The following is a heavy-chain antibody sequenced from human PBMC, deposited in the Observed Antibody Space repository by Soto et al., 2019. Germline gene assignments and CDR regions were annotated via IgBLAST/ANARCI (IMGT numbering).Heavy chain of an antibody. CDR1: GFSFSADGVG. CDR2: IYWDDDT. CDR3: AHAFGGTSWPNDAFDV. Sequence: HITLKESGPPLVKPTQTLTLTCIFSGFSFSADGVGVGWIRQPPGKTLEWLALIYWDDDTRYRPSLKSRLTSTKDSSKNQVVLTMTNMDPLDTATYYCAHAFGGTSWPNDAFDVWGQGTVVTVSS. D-gene: IGHD3-16*01. V-gene: IGHV2-5*02. J-gene: IGHJ3*01.